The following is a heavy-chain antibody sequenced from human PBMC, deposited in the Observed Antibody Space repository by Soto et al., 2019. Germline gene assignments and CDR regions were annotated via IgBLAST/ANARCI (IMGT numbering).Heavy chain of an antibody. CDR2: VRNKANSYTT. J-gene: IGHJ4*02. CDR3: VRNLASGGTYYFDY. D-gene: IGHD2-15*01. V-gene: IGHV3-72*01. Sequence: EVQLVESGGGLVAPGGSLRLSCAASGFTFSDHYMDWVRQAPGKGLEWIGRVRNKANSYTTEYAASVRGRFTVSRDDSKNSLYLQMNSLKTEDTAMYYCVRNLASGGTYYFDYWGQGTLVTVSS. CDR1: GFTFSDHY.